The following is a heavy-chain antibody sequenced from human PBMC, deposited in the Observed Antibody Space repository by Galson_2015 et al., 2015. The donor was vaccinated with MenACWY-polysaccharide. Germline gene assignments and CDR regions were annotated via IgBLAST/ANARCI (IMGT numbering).Heavy chain of an antibody. V-gene: IGHV4-61*05. CDR2: IYNSGNA. Sequence: SETLSLTCTVSGGSISSGGYSWSWIRQPPGKGLEWIGYIYNSGNAYYNPSLKSRVTISVDKSKNQFSLHLRSVTAADTAVYYCARVSCSGNNCHFAYWGQGTLVIVSS. CDR1: GGSISSGGYS. D-gene: IGHD2-15*01. CDR3: ARVSCSGNNCHFAY. J-gene: IGHJ4*02.